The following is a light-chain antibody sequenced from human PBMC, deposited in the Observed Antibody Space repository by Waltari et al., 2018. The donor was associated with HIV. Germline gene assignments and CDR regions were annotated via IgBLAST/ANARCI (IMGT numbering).Light chain of an antibody. Sequence: QPKMTQAPSASKTPGQRITMSCSGSKSNIGNNFIYWYQQIPGAAPRLVMARNDRRPAGVPDRFSGTKSGTSAFLAITDLQLDDEATYVCASWDDNLRHWVFGGGTKLTVL. J-gene: IGLJ3*02. CDR3: ASWDDNLRHWV. CDR1: KSNIGNNF. CDR2: RND. V-gene: IGLV1-47*01.